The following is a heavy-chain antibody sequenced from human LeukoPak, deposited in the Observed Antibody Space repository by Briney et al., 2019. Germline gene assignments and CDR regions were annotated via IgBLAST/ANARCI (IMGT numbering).Heavy chain of an antibody. Sequence: SETLSLTCTVSGGSISSSGYYWGWIRQPPGKGLEWIGSMYYSGSTYYNPSLKSRVTISVDTSKNHFSLRLSSVTAADTAVYYCARRYGSGSSGTFDYWGQGTLVTVSS. D-gene: IGHD3-10*01. CDR2: MYYSGST. CDR1: GGSISSSGYY. V-gene: IGHV4-39*07. CDR3: ARRYGSGSSGTFDY. J-gene: IGHJ4*02.